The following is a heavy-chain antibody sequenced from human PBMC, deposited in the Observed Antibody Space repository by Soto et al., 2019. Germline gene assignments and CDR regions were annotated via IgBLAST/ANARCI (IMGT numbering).Heavy chain of an antibody. CDR1: GFSLSTTGVG. D-gene: IGHD2-21*02. Sequence: QITLKESGPTLVKPTQTLTLTCTFSGFSLSTTGVGVGWIRQPPGKALEWLALIYWDDDKRYNPSLNSRLTITKDTSKSQVVLAMTNMDPVDTATYYCVQSRCGGDCLQSYSSHSYYGLDVWGQGTTVTVSS. V-gene: IGHV2-5*02. J-gene: IGHJ6*02. CDR3: VQSRCGGDCLQSYSSHSYYGLDV. CDR2: IYWDDDK.